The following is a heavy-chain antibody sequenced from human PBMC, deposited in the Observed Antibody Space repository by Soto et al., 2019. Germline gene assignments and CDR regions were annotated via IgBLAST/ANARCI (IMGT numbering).Heavy chain of an antibody. CDR3: AREGDVPYYYSGMDI. D-gene: IGHD2-21*02. V-gene: IGHV1-18*01. Sequence: QGQLVQSGGEVKKPGASVKVSCKASGYTFSSYGISWVRQAPGQGLEWMGWISGYNGKTNYAQKVQDRVTMTTDTSTSTVYMELRSLRSDDTAVYYCAREGDVPYYYSGMDIWGQGTTVTVS. CDR1: GYTFSSYG. J-gene: IGHJ6*02. CDR2: ISGYNGKT.